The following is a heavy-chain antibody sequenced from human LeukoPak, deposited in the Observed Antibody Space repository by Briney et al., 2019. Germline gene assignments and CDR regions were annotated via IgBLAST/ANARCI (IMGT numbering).Heavy chain of an antibody. CDR2: ISTDARTI. CDR3: ARDRNSGLYYYGSGPNPHPVFDY. D-gene: IGHD3-10*01. J-gene: IGHJ4*02. V-gene: IGHV3-74*01. Sequence: PGGSLRLSCAASGFAFSTNWMHWVRQAPGKGLVWVSHISTDARTITYADFVKGRFTISRDNAKNTLYLQMNSLRAEDTAVYYCARDRNSGLYYYGSGPNPHPVFDYWGQGTLVTVSS. CDR1: GFAFSTNW.